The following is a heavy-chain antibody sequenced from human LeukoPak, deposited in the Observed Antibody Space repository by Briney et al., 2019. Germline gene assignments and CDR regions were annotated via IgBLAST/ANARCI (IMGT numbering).Heavy chain of an antibody. J-gene: IGHJ4*02. CDR1: GFTFSSYA. CDR2: ISGSGGST. CDR3: ARNFMITY. V-gene: IGHV3-23*01. D-gene: IGHD3-16*01. Sequence: GFLRLSCAASGFTFSSYAMSWVREAPGKGLEWVSAISGSGGSTYYADSVKGRFTISRDNCKNTLYLQMNSLRAEDTAVYYCARNFMITYWGQGTLVTVSS.